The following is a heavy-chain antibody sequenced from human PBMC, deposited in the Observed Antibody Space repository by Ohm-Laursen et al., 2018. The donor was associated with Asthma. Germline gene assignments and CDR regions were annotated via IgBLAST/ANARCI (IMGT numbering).Heavy chain of an antibody. D-gene: IGHD1-14*01. Sequence: SLRLSCAASGFTFDGYAMHWVRQAPGKGLEWVSGITWNSGSIGYTDSVKGRFTISRDNAKNSLYPQMNSLRAEDTALYYCAKGSPPALGGWFDPWGQGTLVTVSS. V-gene: IGHV3-9*01. CDR2: ITWNSGSI. CDR1: GFTFDGYA. J-gene: IGHJ5*02. CDR3: AKGSPPALGGWFDP.